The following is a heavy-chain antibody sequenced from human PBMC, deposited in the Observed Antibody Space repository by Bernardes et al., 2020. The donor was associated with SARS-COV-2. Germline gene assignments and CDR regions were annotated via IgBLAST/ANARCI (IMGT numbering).Heavy chain of an antibody. CDR2: FYSSGST. CDR3: TRGGNSSIWFDP. Sequence: SETLSLTCTVSGGSISSNYWSWIRQAPGKGLEWIGNFYSSGSTNYNPSLNSRVTISVDMSKNQFSLKLSSVTTADTAVYYWTRGGNSSIWFDPWGQGTLVTVSS. D-gene: IGHD2-2*01. J-gene: IGHJ5*02. V-gene: IGHV4-59*01. CDR1: GGSISSNY.